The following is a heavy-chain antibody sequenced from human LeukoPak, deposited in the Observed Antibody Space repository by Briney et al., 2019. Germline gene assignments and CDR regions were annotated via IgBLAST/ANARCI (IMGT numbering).Heavy chain of an antibody. CDR2: IYPGDSDT. D-gene: IGHD6-19*01. CDR1: GYSFTSYW. CDR3: ARWSSGWSQGANGWFDP. J-gene: IGHJ5*02. V-gene: IGHV5-51*01. Sequence: GESLKISCKGSGYSFTSYWIGWVRQMPGKGLEWMGIIYPGDSDTRYSPSFQGQVTISADKSISTAYLQWSSLKASDTAMYYCARWSSGWSQGANGWFDPWGQGTLVTVSS.